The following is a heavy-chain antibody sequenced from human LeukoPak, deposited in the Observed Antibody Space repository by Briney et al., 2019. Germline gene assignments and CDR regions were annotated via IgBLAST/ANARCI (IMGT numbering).Heavy chain of an antibody. CDR2: IYTSGST. J-gene: IGHJ6*02. V-gene: IGHV4-61*02. Sequence: SETLSLTFTVSGGSISSGSYYWSWIRPPAGKGLEWIGRIYTSGSTNYNPSLKSRVTISVDTSKNQFSLKLSSVTAADTAVYYCARGIVGARHYYYYGMDVWGQGTTVTVSS. CDR3: ARGIVGARHYYYYGMDV. CDR1: GGSISSGSYY. D-gene: IGHD1-26*01.